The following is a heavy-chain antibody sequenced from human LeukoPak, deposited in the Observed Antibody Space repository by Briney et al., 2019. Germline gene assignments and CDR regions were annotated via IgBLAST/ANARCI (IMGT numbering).Heavy chain of an antibody. V-gene: IGHV1-18*01. CDR1: GYTFTSYG. Sequence: ASVKVSCKASGYTFTSYGISWVRQAPGQGLEWMGWISAYNGNTNYAQKLQGRVTMTTDTSTSTAYMELRSPRSDDTAVYYCARDPHHNLISGTLGAYWGQGTLVTVSS. CDR2: ISAYNGNT. J-gene: IGHJ4*02. D-gene: IGHD3-16*01. CDR3: ARDPHHNLISGTLGAY.